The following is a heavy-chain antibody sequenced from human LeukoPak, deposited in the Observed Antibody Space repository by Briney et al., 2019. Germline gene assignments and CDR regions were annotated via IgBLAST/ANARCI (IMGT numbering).Heavy chain of an antibody. CDR3: ASHDYSNYGY. CDR1: GFTFSSYA. V-gene: IGHV3-30-3*01. Sequence: GRSLRLSCAASGFTFSSYAMHWVRQAPGKGLEWVAVISYDGSNKYYADSVKGRSTISRDNSKNTLYLQMNSLRAEDTAVYYCASHDYSNYGYWGQGTLVTVSS. J-gene: IGHJ4*02. D-gene: IGHD4-11*01. CDR2: ISYDGSNK.